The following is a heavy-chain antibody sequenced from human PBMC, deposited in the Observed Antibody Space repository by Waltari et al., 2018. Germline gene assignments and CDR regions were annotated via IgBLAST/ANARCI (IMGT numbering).Heavy chain of an antibody. D-gene: IGHD2-2*01. J-gene: IGHJ4*02. CDR1: GFTFSRYW. Sequence: EVQLVASGGGLVQPGGSLRLSCGASGFTFSRYWMSWVRQSPGKGLQWVANINYDGSQTYYVDSVKGRFTISRDNAKNSVFLQMNSLRVEDTAVYYCAKSRGFEYWGQGALITVSS. CDR2: INYDGSQT. V-gene: IGHV3-7*01. CDR3: AKSRGFEY.